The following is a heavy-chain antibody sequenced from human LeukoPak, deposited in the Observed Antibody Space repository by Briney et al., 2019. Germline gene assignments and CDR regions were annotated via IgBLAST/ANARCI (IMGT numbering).Heavy chain of an antibody. D-gene: IGHD5-18*01. Sequence: ASVKVSCKASGYTFTSYGISWVRQAPGQGLEWMGWISAYNGNTNYAQKLQGRVTMTTDTSTSTAYMELRSLGSDDTAVYYCARDLFRQLWLPPDYWGQGTLVTVSS. V-gene: IGHV1-18*01. CDR3: ARDLFRQLWLPPDY. CDR2: ISAYNGNT. J-gene: IGHJ4*02. CDR1: GYTFTSYG.